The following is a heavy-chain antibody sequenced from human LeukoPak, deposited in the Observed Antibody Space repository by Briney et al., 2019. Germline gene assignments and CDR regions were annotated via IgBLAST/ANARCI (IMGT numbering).Heavy chain of an antibody. J-gene: IGHJ4*02. CDR2: INPNSAGT. CDR1: GYTFTGYY. V-gene: IGHV1-2*02. Sequence: ASVKVSCKASGYTFTGYYMHWVRQAPGQGLEWMGWINPNSAGTNYAQKFQGRVTMTRDTSITTVYMELSSLRSDDTAVYYCARGLPAAAGTGPNFDYWGQGTLVTVSS. CDR3: ARGLPAAAGTGPNFDY. D-gene: IGHD6-13*01.